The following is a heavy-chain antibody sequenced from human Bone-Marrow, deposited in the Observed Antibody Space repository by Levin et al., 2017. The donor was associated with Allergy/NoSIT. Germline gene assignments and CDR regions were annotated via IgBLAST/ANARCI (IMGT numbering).Heavy chain of an antibody. V-gene: IGHV5-51*01. CDR2: IYPGDSDT. CDR3: ARRSLRYFPIGGAFDI. D-gene: IGHD3-9*01. J-gene: IGHJ3*02. Sequence: PGGSLRLSCKGSGYSFTSYWIGWVRQMPGKGLEWMGIIYPGDSDTRYSPSFQGQVTISADKSISTAYLQWSSLKASDTAMYYCARRSLRYFPIGGAFDIWGQGTMVTVSS. CDR1: GYSFTSYW.